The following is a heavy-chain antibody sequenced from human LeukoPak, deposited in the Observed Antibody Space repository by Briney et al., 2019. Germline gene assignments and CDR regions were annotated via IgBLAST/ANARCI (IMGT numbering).Heavy chain of an antibody. CDR3: AKTRGYSYGVGDY. CDR2: IIPIFGTA. D-gene: IGHD5-18*01. CDR1: GGTFSSYA. Sequence: GASVKVSCKASGGTFSSYAISWVRQAPGQGLEWMGGIIPIFGTANYAQKFQGRVTITADESTSTAYMELSSLRSEDTAVYYCAKTRGYSYGVGDYWGQGTLVTVSS. V-gene: IGHV1-69*13. J-gene: IGHJ4*02.